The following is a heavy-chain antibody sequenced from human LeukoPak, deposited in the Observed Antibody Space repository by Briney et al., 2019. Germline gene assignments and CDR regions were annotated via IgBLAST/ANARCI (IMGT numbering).Heavy chain of an antibody. J-gene: IGHJ4*02. Sequence: GGSLGLSCAGSGFTINKYVMMWVRQAPGKGLEWASGITGSGGTTYYIDSVKGRFTISRDNAKNSLYLQMNSLRAEDTAVYYCARDPGNVGATGYFDYWGQGTLVTVSS. D-gene: IGHD1-26*01. V-gene: IGHV3-23*01. CDR3: ARDPGNVGATGYFDY. CDR1: GFTINKYV. CDR2: ITGSGGTT.